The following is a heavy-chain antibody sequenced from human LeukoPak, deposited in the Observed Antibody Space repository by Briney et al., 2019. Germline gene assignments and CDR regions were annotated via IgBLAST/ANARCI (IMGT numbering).Heavy chain of an antibody. Sequence: ASVKVSCKASGYTFTSYYMHWVRQAPGQGLEWMGIINPSGGSTSYAQKFQGRVTMTRDMSTSTVYMELSSLRSEDTAVYYCASNIAARPGSYYYMDVWGKGTTVTVSS. V-gene: IGHV1-46*01. CDR1: GYTFTSYY. CDR3: ASNIAARPGSYYYMDV. J-gene: IGHJ6*03. D-gene: IGHD6-6*01. CDR2: INPSGGST.